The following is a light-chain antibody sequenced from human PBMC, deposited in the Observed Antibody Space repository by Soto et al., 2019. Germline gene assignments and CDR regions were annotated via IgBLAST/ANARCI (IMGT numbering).Light chain of an antibody. V-gene: IGKV3D-15*01. CDR3: QQYHDWPPLT. CDR2: GAS. J-gene: IGKJ4*01. Sequence: EIVMTQSPATLSVSPGERATLSCRASQSVITELAWYQQKPGQAPRLLIYGASTRATGIPARFSGSGSGTEFTLTISSLQSEDFAVYFCQQYHDWPPLTFGGGTKVDIK. CDR1: QSVITE.